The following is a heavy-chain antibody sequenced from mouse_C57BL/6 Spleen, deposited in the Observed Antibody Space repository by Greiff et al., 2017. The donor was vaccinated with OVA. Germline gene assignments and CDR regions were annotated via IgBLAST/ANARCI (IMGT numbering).Heavy chain of an antibody. D-gene: IGHD1-1*01. CDR1: GYAFTNYL. CDR2: INPGSGGT. Sequence: VQLQESGAELVRPGTSVKVSCKASGYAFTNYLIEWVKQRPGQGLEWIGVINPGSGGTYYNEKFKGKATLNANKSSSTAYMQLSSLTSEDSAVYFCARRGSSGFDYWGQGTTLTVSS. J-gene: IGHJ2*01. V-gene: IGHV1-54*01. CDR3: ARRGSSGFDY.